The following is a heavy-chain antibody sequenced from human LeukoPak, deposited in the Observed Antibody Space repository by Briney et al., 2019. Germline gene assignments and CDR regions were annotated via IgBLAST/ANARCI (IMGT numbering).Heavy chain of an antibody. D-gene: IGHD3-9*01. V-gene: IGHV3-21*01. CDR1: GFTFSSYS. CDR3: ARTMRPILTGYYSLDY. J-gene: IGHJ4*02. CDR2: ISSSSSYI. Sequence: GGSLRLSCAASGFTFSSYSMNWVRQAPGKGLEWVSSISSSSSYIYYADSVKGRFTISRDNAKNSLYLQMNSLRAEDTAVYYCARTMRPILTGYYSLDYWGQGTLVTVSS.